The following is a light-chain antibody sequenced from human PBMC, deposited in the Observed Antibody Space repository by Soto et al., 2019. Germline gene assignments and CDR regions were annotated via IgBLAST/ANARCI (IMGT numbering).Light chain of an antibody. V-gene: IGKV3-20*01. CDR3: QQYGTSPRT. CDR1: QSVSSSY. J-gene: IGKJ1*01. CDR2: DVS. Sequence: EIVLTQSPGTLSLSPGERATLSCRASQSVSSSYLAWYQQKPGQAPRLLIYDVSSRATGIPDRFSGSGSGTDFTLTISRMETEDFAVYYCQQYGTSPRTFGQGTKVDIK.